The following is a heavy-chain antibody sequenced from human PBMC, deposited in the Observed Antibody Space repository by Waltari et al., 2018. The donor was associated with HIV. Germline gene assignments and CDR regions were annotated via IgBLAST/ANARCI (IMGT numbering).Heavy chain of an antibody. J-gene: IGHJ6*02. D-gene: IGHD2-2*02. V-gene: IGHV3-53*01. CDR2: TYSGGST. CDR3: ARAVVPGRIPHYYYAMDV. CDR1: GFTVSSNF. Sequence: EVQLVESGGDLIQPGGSLRLSCAASGFTVSSNFMSWVRQAPGKGLEGFSLTYSGGSTDYANSVQGRFTVSRDISKNTLYLQMSGLRGDDTAVYYCARAVVPGRIPHYYYAMDVWGQGTTVTVSS.